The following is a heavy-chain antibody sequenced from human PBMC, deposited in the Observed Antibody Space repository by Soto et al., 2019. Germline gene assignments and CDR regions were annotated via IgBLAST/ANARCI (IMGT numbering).Heavy chain of an antibody. CDR1: GGTFRSYA. CDR3: ASPVGKQQLVLVGLYYYYGMDV. CDR2: IIPIFGTA. J-gene: IGHJ6*02. D-gene: IGHD6-13*01. V-gene: IGHV1-69*06. Sequence: SVKVSCQASGGTFRSYAISWVRQAPGQGLEWMGGIIPIFGTANYAQKFQGRVTITADKSTSTAYMELSSLRSEDTAVYYCASPVGKQQLVLVGLYYYYGMDVWGQGTTVTVS.